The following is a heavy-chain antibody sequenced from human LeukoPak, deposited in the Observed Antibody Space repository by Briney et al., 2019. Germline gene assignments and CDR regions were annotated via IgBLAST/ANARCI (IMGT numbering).Heavy chain of an antibody. CDR3: ARDRASGSSNNYYYGMDV. CDR2: ISTDGTT. D-gene: IGHD3-10*01. V-gene: IGHV3-66*01. CDR1: GFTFDDYG. Sequence: PGGSLRLSCAASGFTFDDYGMSWVRQAPGKGLEWVSIISTDGTTYSADSVKGRFTMSRDNSKNTLYLQMNGLRVEDTAVYYCARDRASGSSNNYYYGMDVWGQGTTVTVSS. J-gene: IGHJ6*02.